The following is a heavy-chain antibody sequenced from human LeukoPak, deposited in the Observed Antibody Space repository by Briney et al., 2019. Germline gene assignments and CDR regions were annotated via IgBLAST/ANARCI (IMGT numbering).Heavy chain of an antibody. V-gene: IGHV3-23*01. CDR2: ISGNGGRT. D-gene: IGHD6-13*01. Sequence: GGSLRLSCAVSGFTFSNYAMAWVRQAPGKGLEWVSAISGNGGRTYSADSVQGRFTISRDNSKNTVYLQMDNLRAEDSAMYYCAKAHSISWPYAFDSWGQGTLVTVS. J-gene: IGHJ4*02. CDR3: AKAHSISWPYAFDS. CDR1: GFTFSNYA.